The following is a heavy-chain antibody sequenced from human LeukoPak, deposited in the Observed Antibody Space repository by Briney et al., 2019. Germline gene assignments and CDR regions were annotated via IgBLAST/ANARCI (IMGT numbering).Heavy chain of an antibody. CDR2: INHSGST. CDR1: GGSFSGYY. Sequence: PSETLSLTCAVYGGSFSGYYLSWIRQPPGKGLEWIGEINHSGSTNYNPSLKSRLTISVDTSKNQFSLKLSSVTAADTAVYYGARHGGEAIPYYYYYMDVWGKGTTVTISS. J-gene: IGHJ6*03. CDR3: ARHGGEAIPYYYYYMDV. D-gene: IGHD3-16*01. V-gene: IGHV4-34*01.